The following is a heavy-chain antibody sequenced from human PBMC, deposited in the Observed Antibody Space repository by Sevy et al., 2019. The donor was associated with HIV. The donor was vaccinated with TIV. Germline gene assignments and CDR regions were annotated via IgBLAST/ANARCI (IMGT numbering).Heavy chain of an antibody. CDR3: ARVLYDFWSGYVNWFDP. J-gene: IGHJ5*02. Sequence: GGSLRLSCAASGFTFSSYSMNWVRQAPGKGLEWVSSISSSSSYIYYADSVKGRFTISRDNAKNSLYLQMNSLRAEDTVVYYCARVLYDFWSGYVNWFDPWGQGTLVTVSS. V-gene: IGHV3-21*01. CDR2: ISSSSSYI. CDR1: GFTFSSYS. D-gene: IGHD3-3*01.